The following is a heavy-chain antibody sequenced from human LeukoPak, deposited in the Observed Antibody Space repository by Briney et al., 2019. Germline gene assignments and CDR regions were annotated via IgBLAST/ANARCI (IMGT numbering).Heavy chain of an antibody. J-gene: IGHJ3*02. CDR3: ARDRRYYGILTGRDALDI. CDR1: GFTFSSYS. D-gene: IGHD3-9*01. V-gene: IGHV3-21*01. Sequence: GGSLRLSCATSGFTFSSYSMNWVRQAPGKGLEWVSSISSSSSYIYYADSVKGRFTISRDNAKNSLYLQMNSLRAEDTAVYYCARDRRYYGILTGRDALDIWGQGTMVTVSS. CDR2: ISSSSSYI.